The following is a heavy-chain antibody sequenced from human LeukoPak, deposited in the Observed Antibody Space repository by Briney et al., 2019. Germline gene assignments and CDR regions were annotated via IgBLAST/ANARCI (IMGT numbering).Heavy chain of an antibody. CDR3: TTHLGYCSGGSCYS. J-gene: IGHJ4*02. CDR2: IKSKTDGGTT. V-gene: IGHV3-15*01. Sequence: AGGSLRLSCAASGFTFSSAWMSWVRQAPGKGLEWVGRIKSKTDGGTTDYAAPVKGRFTISRDDSKNTLYLQMNSLKTEDTAVYYCTTHLGYCSGGSCYSGGQGTLVTVSS. D-gene: IGHD2-15*01. CDR1: GFTFSSAW.